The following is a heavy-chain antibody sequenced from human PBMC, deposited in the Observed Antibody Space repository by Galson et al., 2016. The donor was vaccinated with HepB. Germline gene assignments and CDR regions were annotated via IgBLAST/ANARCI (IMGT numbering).Heavy chain of an antibody. J-gene: IGHJ6*02. D-gene: IGHD4-17*01. Sequence: SLRLSCAASGFIFSSYSMNWVHQAPGQGLEWVSYISSSTGYKYYADSVKGRFTISRDNAKNSLFLQMNSLRAEDTAVYYCARDASLNTVTNFCLDVWGQGTTVTVSS. V-gene: IGHV3-21*01. CDR1: GFIFSSYS. CDR3: ARDASLNTVTNFCLDV. CDR2: ISSSTGYK.